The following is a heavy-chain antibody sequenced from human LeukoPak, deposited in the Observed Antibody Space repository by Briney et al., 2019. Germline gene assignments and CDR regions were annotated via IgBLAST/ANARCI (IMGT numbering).Heavy chain of an antibody. V-gene: IGHV3-11*04. J-gene: IGHJ4*02. CDR1: GFTFSDYY. D-gene: IGHD3-10*01. Sequence: GSLRLSCAASGFTFSDYYMSWIRQAPGKGLEWVSYISSSGSTIYYADSVKGRFTISRDNAKNSLYLQMNSLRAEDTAVYYCASLRSGTTTDSYWGQGTLVTVSS. CDR2: ISSSGSTI. CDR3: ASLRSGTTTDSY.